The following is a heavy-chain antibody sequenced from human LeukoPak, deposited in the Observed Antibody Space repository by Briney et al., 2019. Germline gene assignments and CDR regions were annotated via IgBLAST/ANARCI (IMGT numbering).Heavy chain of an antibody. J-gene: IGHJ4*02. D-gene: IGHD6-13*01. CDR1: GGSISSYY. CDR2: IYNSGST. Sequence: SETLSLTCTVSGGSISSYYWSWIRQPPGKGLEWIGYIYNSGSTNYNPSLKSRVTISVDTSKNQFSLKLSSVTAADTAVYYCGRGGIAAAASGIDFWGPGTLVTVSS. V-gene: IGHV4-59*01. CDR3: GRGGIAAAASGIDF.